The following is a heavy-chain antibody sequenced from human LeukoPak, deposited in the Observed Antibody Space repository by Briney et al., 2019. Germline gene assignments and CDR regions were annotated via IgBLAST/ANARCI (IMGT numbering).Heavy chain of an antibody. Sequence: SQTLSLTCTVSGGSISSGSYYWSWIRQPAGKGLEWIGRIYTSGSTHYNPSLKSRVTMSVDTSKNQFSLKLSSVTAADTAVYYCARDTWEVYNAFDIWGQGTMVTVSS. CDR1: GGSISSGSYY. CDR2: IYTSGST. V-gene: IGHV4-61*02. CDR3: ARDTWEVYNAFDI. J-gene: IGHJ3*02. D-gene: IGHD1-26*01.